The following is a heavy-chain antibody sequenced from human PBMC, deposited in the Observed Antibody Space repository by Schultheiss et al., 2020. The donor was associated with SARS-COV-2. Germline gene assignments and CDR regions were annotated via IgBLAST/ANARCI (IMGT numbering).Heavy chain of an antibody. J-gene: IGHJ6*02. CDR2: IYYSGST. CDR3: ARRSLATFLDYGVDV. CDR1: GGSISSYY. D-gene: IGHD2-15*01. Sequence: SQTLSLTCTVSGGSISSYYWSWIRQPPGKGLEWIGYIYYSGSTNYNPSLKSRVTISVDTSKNQFSLKLTSVTAADTAVYYCARRSLATFLDYGVDVWGQGTMVTVSS. V-gene: IGHV4-59*08.